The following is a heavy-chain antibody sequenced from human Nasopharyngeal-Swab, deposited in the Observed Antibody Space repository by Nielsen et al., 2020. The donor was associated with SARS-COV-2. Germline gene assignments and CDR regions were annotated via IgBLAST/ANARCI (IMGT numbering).Heavy chain of an antibody. V-gene: IGHV3-9*01. CDR2: MGWNTNNK. CDR3: VKDRWAIAGAGSVLDS. CDR1: GFTFDDYA. J-gene: IGHJ4*02. Sequence: GGSLRLSCAASGFTFDDYAMHWVRQAPGKGLEWVSGMGWNTNNKGYADSVKSRFTISRDNARNSLYLEMNSLRAEDTALYYCVKDRWAIAGAGSVLDSWGQGTLVTVSS. D-gene: IGHD6-13*01.